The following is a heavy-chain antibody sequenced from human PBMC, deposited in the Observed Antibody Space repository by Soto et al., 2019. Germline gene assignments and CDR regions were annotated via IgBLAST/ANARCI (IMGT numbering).Heavy chain of an antibody. Sequence: QVQLVQSGGEVRKPGASVKVSCKASGDTITNYGISWVRQAPGQGLEWMGWISFYNGNTKYAQNLQGRVTLTTDTSTRTVYMELRSLRSDDTVVYYCAIATSIAVAGKESWGQGTLVTVSS. CDR2: ISFYNGNT. J-gene: IGHJ4*02. CDR1: GDTITNYG. V-gene: IGHV1-18*01. D-gene: IGHD6-19*01. CDR3: AIATSIAVAGKES.